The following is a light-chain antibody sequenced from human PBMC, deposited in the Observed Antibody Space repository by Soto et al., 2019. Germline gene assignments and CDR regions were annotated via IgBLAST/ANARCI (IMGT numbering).Light chain of an antibody. CDR2: DAS. V-gene: IGLV2-14*01. CDR3: SSYTSSSTLVV. J-gene: IGLJ2*01. Sequence: QSVLTQPASVSGSPGQSITISCTGTSSDVGGYNYVSWYQQHPGKAPKLMIYDASNRPSGVSNRFSGSKSGNTASLTISGLQAEDEADYYCSSYTSSSTLVVFGGGTQLTVL. CDR1: SSDVGGYNY.